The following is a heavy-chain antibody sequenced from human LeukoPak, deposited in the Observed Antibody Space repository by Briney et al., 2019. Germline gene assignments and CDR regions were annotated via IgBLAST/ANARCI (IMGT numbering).Heavy chain of an antibody. Sequence: GESLKISCKGSGYNFPNYWIGWVRQMPGKGLEWMGIIYPGDSDTRYSPSFQGQVIISADKSISTAYLQWSSLKASDTAMYYCARRGIDSGSSAYYFDYWGPGTLVTVSS. CDR3: ARRGIDSGSSAYYFDY. CDR1: GYNFPNYW. V-gene: IGHV5-51*01. D-gene: IGHD1-26*01. J-gene: IGHJ4*02. CDR2: IYPGDSDT.